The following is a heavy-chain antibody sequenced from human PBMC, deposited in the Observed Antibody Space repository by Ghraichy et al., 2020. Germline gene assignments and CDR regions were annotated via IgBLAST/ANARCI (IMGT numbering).Heavy chain of an antibody. CDR3: AKDAYGPDLYYFDY. J-gene: IGHJ4*02. D-gene: IGHD3-16*01. Sequence: GGSLRLTCEASGFIFNDCAMTWVRQVPGKGLEWVSAITGSADNAYYADAVKGRFTISRDNSKNIVYLQMNSLRAEDTAVYYCAKDAYGPDLYYFDYWGQGIRVTVSS. CDR1: GFIFNDCA. CDR2: ITGSADNA. V-gene: IGHV3-23*01.